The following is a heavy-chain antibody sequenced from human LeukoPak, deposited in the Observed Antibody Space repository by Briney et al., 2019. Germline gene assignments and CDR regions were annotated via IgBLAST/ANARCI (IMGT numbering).Heavy chain of an antibody. V-gene: IGHV3-9*01. Sequence: GRSLRLSCAASGFTFDDYAMHWVRQAPGKGLEWVSGISWNSGSIGYADSVKGRFTISRDNAKNSLYLQMNSLRAEDTAVYYCVRRGLIETEYLERWGQGTLVIVSS. J-gene: IGHJ1*01. CDR2: ISWNSGSI. CDR1: GFTFDDYA. CDR3: VRRGLIETEYLER. D-gene: IGHD3-10*01.